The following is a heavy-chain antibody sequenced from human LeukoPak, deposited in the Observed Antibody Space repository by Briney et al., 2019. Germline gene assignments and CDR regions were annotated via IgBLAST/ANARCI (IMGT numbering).Heavy chain of an antibody. CDR2: IRGYTGNT. J-gene: IGHJ5*02. CDR1: GYTFTSYG. D-gene: IGHD2-2*01. V-gene: IGHV1-18*01. Sequence: ASVKVSCKASGYTFTSYGISWVRQAPGQGLEWMGWIRGYTGNTNYAQKLQGRVTMTTDTSTSTAYMELRSLRSDDTAVYYCAREGHCSSTVCYDPYNWFDPWGQGTLVTVSS. CDR3: AREGHCSSTVCYDPYNWFDP.